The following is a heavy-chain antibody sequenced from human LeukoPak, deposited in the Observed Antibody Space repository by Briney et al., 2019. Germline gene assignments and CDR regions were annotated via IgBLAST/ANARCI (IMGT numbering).Heavy chain of an antibody. CDR1: GGSMNSHY. J-gene: IGHJ3*02. CDR2: IYYSGST. V-gene: IGHV4-59*08. D-gene: IGHD1-1*01. CDR3: AVNLTRHTFDI. Sequence: SETLSLTCTGSGGSMNSHYWSWIRQSPRKGLEWMGSIYYSGSTNYNPSLKSRVTISVDTSKHQFSLELSPVTAADAAVYYCAVNLTRHTFDIWGQGTMVTVSS.